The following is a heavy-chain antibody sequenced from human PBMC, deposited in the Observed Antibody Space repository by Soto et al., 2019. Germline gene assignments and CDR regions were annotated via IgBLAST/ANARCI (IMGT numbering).Heavy chain of an antibody. Sequence: GGSLRLSCAASGFNFNTFAMSWIRQAPGKGLEWVSSITSSSSYINYADSVKGRFTISRDNAKTSLYLQMNSLRAEDTAVYYCAREPGVSSGWYVDYWGQGTLVTVSS. CDR2: ITSSSSYI. V-gene: IGHV3-21*01. CDR1: GFNFNTFA. CDR3: AREPGVSSGWYVDY. D-gene: IGHD6-19*01. J-gene: IGHJ4*02.